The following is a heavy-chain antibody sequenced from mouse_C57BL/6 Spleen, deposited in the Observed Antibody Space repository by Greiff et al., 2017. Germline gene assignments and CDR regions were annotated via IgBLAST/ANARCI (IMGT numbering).Heavy chain of an antibody. J-gene: IGHJ3*01. CDR1: GFSLTSYA. Sequence: QVQLKESGPGLVAPSQCLSITCTASGFSLTSYAISWVRQPPGKGLEWLGVIWPGGGTTYNSALYSRLSISRDNTKSQVFLKMNSLQTDDTARYYCARNESPDGNWFAYWGQGTLVTVSA. CDR2: IWPGGGT. V-gene: IGHV2-9-1*01. CDR3: ARNESPDGNWFAY.